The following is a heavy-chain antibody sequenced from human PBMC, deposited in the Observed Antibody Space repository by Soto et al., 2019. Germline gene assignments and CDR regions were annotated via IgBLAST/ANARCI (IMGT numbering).Heavy chain of an antibody. CDR3: ARGGYCSSTSCYKNYYYGMDV. J-gene: IGHJ6*02. CDR2: IIPIFGTA. Sequence: SVKVSCKASGGTFSSYAISWVRQAPGQGLEWMGGIIPIFGTANYAQKFQGRVTITADESTSTAYMELSSLRSEDTAVYYCARGGYCSSTSCYKNYYYGMDVWGQGTT. CDR1: GGTFSSYA. V-gene: IGHV1-69*13. D-gene: IGHD2-2*02.